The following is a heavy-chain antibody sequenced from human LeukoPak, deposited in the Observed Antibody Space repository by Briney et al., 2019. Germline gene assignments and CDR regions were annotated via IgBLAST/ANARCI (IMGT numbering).Heavy chain of an antibody. CDR3: TTHAGGMDY. Sequence: GGSLRLSCAASGFTFSGSAMHWVRQASGKGLEWVGRIKSKTDGGTTDYAAPVKGRFTISRDDSKNTLYLQMNSLKTEDTAVYYCTTHAGGMDYWGQGTLVTVSS. CDR1: GFTFSGSA. V-gene: IGHV3-15*01. CDR2: IKSKTDGGTT. J-gene: IGHJ4*02. D-gene: IGHD3-16*01.